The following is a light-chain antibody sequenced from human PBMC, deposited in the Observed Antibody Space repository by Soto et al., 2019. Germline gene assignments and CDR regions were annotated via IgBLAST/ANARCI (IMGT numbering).Light chain of an antibody. CDR1: QSVRNY. V-gene: IGKV3-11*01. CDR2: DAS. J-gene: IGKJ5*01. Sequence: EIVLTQSPATLSLSLGERATLSCRASQSVRNYLAWYQQKPGQAPRLLIYDASNRATGIPARFSGSGSGTDFTLTISSLEPEDFGVYYCQQRSNSPPITVGQGTRRESK. CDR3: QQRSNSPPIT.